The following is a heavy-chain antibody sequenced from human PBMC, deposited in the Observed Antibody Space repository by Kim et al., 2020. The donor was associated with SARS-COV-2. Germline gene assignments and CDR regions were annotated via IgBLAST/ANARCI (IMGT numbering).Heavy chain of an antibody. CDR1: GYTFTGYY. D-gene: IGHD1-26*01. CDR2: INPNSGGT. V-gene: IGHV1-2*04. J-gene: IGHJ4*02. CDR3: ARGSQEWELLSYYFDY. Sequence: ASVKVSCKASGYTFTGYYMHWVRQAPGQGLEWMGWINPNSGGTNYAQKFQGWVTMTRDTSISTAYMELSRLRSDDTAVYYCARGSQEWELLSYYFDYWGQGTLVTVSS.